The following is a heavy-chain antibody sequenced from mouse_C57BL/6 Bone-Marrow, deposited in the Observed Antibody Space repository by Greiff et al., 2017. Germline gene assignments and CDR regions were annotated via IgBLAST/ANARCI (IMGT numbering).Heavy chain of an antibody. Sequence: QVQLQQSRAELARPGASVKMSCKAPGYTFTIYTMHWVKQRPGQGLEWIGYINPSSGYTKYNQKFKDKATLTADKSSSTAYMQLSSLTSEDSAVYYCSLDGSTYYFAYWGQGTTLTASS. CDR1: GYTFTIYT. V-gene: IGHV1-4*01. D-gene: IGHD1-1*01. CDR3: SLDGSTYYFAY. CDR2: INPSSGYT. J-gene: IGHJ2*01.